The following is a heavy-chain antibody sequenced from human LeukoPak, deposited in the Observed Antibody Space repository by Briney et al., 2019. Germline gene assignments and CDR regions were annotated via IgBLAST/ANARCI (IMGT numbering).Heavy chain of an antibody. V-gene: IGHV3-23*01. CDR3: AKALNYWYFDL. Sequence: GGSLRLSCAASGFTFSSYDMSWVREAPGKGLEWVSASGADGGSTYADSVKGRFTISRDNSKNTLYLQMNSLRAEDTATYYCAKALNYWYFDLWGRGNLVTVAS. CDR2: SGADGGST. J-gene: IGHJ2*01. CDR1: GFTFSSYD.